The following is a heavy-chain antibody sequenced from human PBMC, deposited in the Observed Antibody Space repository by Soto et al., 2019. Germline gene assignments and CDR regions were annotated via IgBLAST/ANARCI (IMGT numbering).Heavy chain of an antibody. D-gene: IGHD6-19*01. J-gene: IGHJ5*02. CDR3: ARSTGYSSGWYWFDP. V-gene: IGHV1-69*02. CDR2: IIPILGIA. Sequence: SVKLSCKASGGTFSSYSICWVRQAKGQGLEWMGRIIPILGIANYAQKFQGRVTITADKSTSTAYMELSSLRSEDTAVYYCARSTGYSSGWYWFDPWGQGTLVTLYS. CDR1: GGTFSSYS.